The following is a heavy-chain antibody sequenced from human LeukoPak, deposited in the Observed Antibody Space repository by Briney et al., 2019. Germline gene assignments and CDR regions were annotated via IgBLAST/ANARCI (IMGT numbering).Heavy chain of an antibody. CDR1: GFSLSRFY. D-gene: IGHD1-26*01. Sequence: GRSLRLSCVWSGFSLSRFYVSWVGQGPGKGLEGVANIKQDGKDKYYVDSVKGRFTISRHNAKNSVYLQMDSLRVENTAVYHCAREAVVGGVDDAFDMWGQGTGVTVSS. J-gene: IGHJ3*02. V-gene: IGHV3-7*01. CDR2: IKQDGKDK. CDR3: AREAVVGGVDDAFDM.